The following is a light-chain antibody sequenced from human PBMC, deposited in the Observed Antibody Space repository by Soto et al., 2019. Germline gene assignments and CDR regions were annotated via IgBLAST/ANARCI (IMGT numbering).Light chain of an antibody. CDR1: QSITTY. CDR3: QQSYSRPRT. CDR2: TTS. V-gene: IGKV1-39*01. Sequence: DIQMTQSPSSLSAAVGDRVTITCRASQSITTYLNWYQQKPGKAPNHLIYTTSNLESGVPSTFSGSGSRTDFTLTINSLQPEDFATYFCQQSYSRPRTFGQGTKVDIK. J-gene: IGKJ1*01.